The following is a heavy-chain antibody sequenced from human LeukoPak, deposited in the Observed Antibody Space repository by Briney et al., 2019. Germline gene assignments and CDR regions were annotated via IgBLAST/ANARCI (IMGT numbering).Heavy chain of an antibody. D-gene: IGHD2-15*01. V-gene: IGHV3-23*01. J-gene: IGHJ4*02. Sequence: GGSLRLSCAASGFTFSSYAMSWVRQAPGKGLEWVSAISGSGGTTYHADSVKGRFTISRDNSKNTLYLQVNSLRAEDTAVYYCAKLATEGYFDYWGQGTLVTVSS. CDR3: AKLATEGYFDY. CDR1: GFTFSSYA. CDR2: ISGSGGTT.